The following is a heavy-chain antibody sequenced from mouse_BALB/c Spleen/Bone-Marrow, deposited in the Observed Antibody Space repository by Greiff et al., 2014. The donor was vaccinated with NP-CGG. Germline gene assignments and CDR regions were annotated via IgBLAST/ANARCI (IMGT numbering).Heavy chain of an antibody. J-gene: IGHJ3*01. CDR1: GFNIKDTY. Sequence: DVQLQESGAELVKPGASVKLSCTASGFNIKDTYMHWVKQRPEQGLEWIERIDPANGNTKYDPKFQGKATITADTSSNTAYLQLSSLTSEDTAVYYCAIYYYGSSGFAYWGQGTLVTVSA. V-gene: IGHV14-3*02. CDR3: AIYYYGSSGFAY. D-gene: IGHD1-1*01. CDR2: IDPANGNT.